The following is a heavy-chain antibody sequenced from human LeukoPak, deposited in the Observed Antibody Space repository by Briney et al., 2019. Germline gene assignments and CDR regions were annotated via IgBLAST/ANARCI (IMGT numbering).Heavy chain of an antibody. D-gene: IGHD1-1*01. CDR3: ARGTGKTRGLHY. CDR1: GYTFTGYY. J-gene: IGHJ4*02. V-gene: IGHV1-2*02. CDR2: INPNSGGT. Sequence: ASVKVSCKASGYTFTGYYMHWVQQAPGQGLEWMGWINPNSGGTNYAQKFQGRVTMTRDTSISTAYMELSRLRSDDTAVYYCARGTGKTRGLHYWGQGTLVTVSS.